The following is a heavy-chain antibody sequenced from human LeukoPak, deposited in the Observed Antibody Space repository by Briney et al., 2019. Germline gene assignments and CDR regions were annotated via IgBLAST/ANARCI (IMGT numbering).Heavy chain of an antibody. D-gene: IGHD6-6*01. CDR1: GFTFSSYW. CDR3: AKARGSSSGLDAFDI. J-gene: IGHJ3*02. V-gene: IGHV3-7*01. Sequence: GGSLRLSCAASGFTFSSYWMSWVRQAPGKGLEWVANIKQDGSEKYYVDSVKGRFTISRDNAKNSLYLQMNSLRAEDTAVYYCAKARGSSSGLDAFDIWGQGTMVTVSS. CDR2: IKQDGSEK.